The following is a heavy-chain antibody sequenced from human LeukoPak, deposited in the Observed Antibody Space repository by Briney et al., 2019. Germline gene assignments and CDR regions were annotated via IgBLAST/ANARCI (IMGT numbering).Heavy chain of an antibody. CDR3: TRAPPGTGWLIDY. Sequence: GGSLRLSCAASGFTFSSYDMLWVRQATGEGLEWVSAINTAGDTYYPGSVQGRFTVSRENAKSSFYLQMNSLRAGDTAVYFCTRAPPGTGWLIDYWGQGTLVTVSS. D-gene: IGHD6-19*01. V-gene: IGHV3-13*04. CDR1: GFTFSSYD. CDR2: INTAGDT. J-gene: IGHJ4*02.